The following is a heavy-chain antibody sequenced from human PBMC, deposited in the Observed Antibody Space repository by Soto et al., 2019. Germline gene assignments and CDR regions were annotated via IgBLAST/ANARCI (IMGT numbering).Heavy chain of an antibody. J-gene: IGHJ5*02. CDR3: ARETAGYSISWYNGCDP. Sequence: QVQLVQSGAEVKKPGSSVKVSCKASGGTFNSYAISWVRQAPGQGLEWMGGIIPVFGTADYAQKFQGRVSITADESTSTAYMQLSSLRSEDTAVYYCARETAGYSISWYNGCDPWGQGTLVTVSS. D-gene: IGHD6-13*01. V-gene: IGHV1-69*01. CDR2: IIPVFGTA. CDR1: GGTFNSYA.